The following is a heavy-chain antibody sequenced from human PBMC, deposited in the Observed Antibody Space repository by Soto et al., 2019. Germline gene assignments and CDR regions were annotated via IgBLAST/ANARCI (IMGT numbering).Heavy chain of an antibody. Sequence: PSETLSLTCTVSGGSISSSSYYWGWIRQPPGKGLEWIGSIYYSGSTYYNPSLKSRVTISVDTSKNQFSLKLSSVTAADTAVYYCAGSYGSGSLNWFDPWGQGTLVTVSS. D-gene: IGHD3-10*01. CDR2: IYYSGST. CDR3: AGSYGSGSLNWFDP. V-gene: IGHV4-39*01. CDR1: GGSISSSSYY. J-gene: IGHJ5*02.